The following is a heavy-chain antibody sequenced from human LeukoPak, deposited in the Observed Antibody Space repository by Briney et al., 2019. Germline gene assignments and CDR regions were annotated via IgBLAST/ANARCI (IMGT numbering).Heavy chain of an antibody. CDR3: AREGAGFYDSSYHITY. V-gene: IGHV3-30*19. CDR1: GFTFSSYG. D-gene: IGHD3-22*01. J-gene: IGHJ4*02. CDR2: ISYDGSDT. Sequence: GGSLRLSCAASGFTFSSYGIHWVRQAPGRGLEWLAIISYDGSDTYYADPVRGRFTISRDNSKNTLYLQMNSLRPEDTAVYYCAREGAGFYDSSYHITYWGQGTLVTVSS.